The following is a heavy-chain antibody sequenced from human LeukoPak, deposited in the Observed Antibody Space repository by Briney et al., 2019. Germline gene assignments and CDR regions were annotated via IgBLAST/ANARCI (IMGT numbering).Heavy chain of an antibody. J-gene: IGHJ5*02. CDR3: ATGPSKSYYNPKHNWFDP. CDR2: FDPEDGET. V-gene: IGHV1-24*01. Sequence: GASVKVSCKVSGYTLTELSMHWVRQAAGKGREGMGGFDPEDGETIYAQKFQGRVTMTEDTSTDTAYMELSSLRSEDAAVYYCATGPSKSYYNPKHNWFDPWGQGTLVTVSS. CDR1: GYTLTELS. D-gene: IGHD3-10*01.